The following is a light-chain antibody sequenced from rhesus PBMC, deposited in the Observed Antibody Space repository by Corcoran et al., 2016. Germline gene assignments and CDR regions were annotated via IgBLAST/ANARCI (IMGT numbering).Light chain of an antibody. CDR3: QQYSSSPYR. J-gene: IGKJ2*01. CDR1: QSISSW. CDR2: KSS. V-gene: IGKV1-22*01. Sequence: DIQMTQSPSSLSASVGDTVTITCRASQSISSWLAWYQQKPGKAPKLLLYKSSSLQSGVPSRFSGSGSGTDCTLTISSLQSEDFATYYCQQYSSSPYRFGQGTKVEIK.